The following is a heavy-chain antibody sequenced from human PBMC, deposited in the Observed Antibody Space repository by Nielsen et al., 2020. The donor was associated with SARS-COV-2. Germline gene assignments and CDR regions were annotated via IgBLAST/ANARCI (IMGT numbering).Heavy chain of an antibody. D-gene: IGHD1-26*01. V-gene: IGHV4-39*02. Sequence: SETLSLTCTVSGGSISSSSYYWGWIRQPPGKGLEWIGSIYYSGSTYYNPSLKSRVTISVDTSKNQFSLKLSSVTAADTAVYYCARDNGGSYFVVGFDYWGQGTLVTVSS. J-gene: IGHJ4*02. CDR3: ARDNGGSYFVVGFDY. CDR1: GGSISSSSYY. CDR2: IYYSGST.